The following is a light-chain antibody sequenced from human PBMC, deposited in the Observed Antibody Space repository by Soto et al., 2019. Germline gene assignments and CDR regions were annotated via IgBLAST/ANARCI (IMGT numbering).Light chain of an antibody. J-gene: IGLJ2*01. CDR2: EVS. CDR3: SSYTSSSTL. Sequence: QSALTQPASVSGSPGQSITISCTGTSSDVGGYNYVSWYQQHPGKAPKLMIYEVSNRPSGVSNRFSCSKSGNTASLTISGLQAEDEADYYCSSYTSSSTLFGGGTQLTVL. CDR1: SSDVGGYNY. V-gene: IGLV2-14*01.